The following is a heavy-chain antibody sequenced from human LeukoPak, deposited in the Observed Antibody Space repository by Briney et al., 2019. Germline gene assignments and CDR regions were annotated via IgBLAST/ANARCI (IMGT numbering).Heavy chain of an antibody. Sequence: SQTLSLTCAISGYSVSSDSAAWHWIRQSPARGLEWLVRTYYRTKWYNDYAVSVKSRITINPDTSKNQFSLQLNSVTPEDTAVYYCTRDGSSSSFDYWGQGTLVTVSS. CDR3: TRDGSSSSFDY. J-gene: IGHJ4*02. V-gene: IGHV6-1*01. CDR1: GYSVSSDSAA. CDR2: TYYRTKWYN. D-gene: IGHD6-6*01.